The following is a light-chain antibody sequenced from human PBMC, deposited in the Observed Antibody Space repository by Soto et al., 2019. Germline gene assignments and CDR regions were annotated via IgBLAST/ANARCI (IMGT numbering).Light chain of an antibody. CDR2: EVS. CDR3: SSYTTSHTLV. J-gene: IGLJ2*01. V-gene: IGLV2-14*01. Sequence: QSVLTQPASVSESPGQSITISCTGTSSDIGFSTFVSWYQQHPGKAPELIIYEVSDRPSGVSHRFSGSKSGNTASLTISGLQAEDEADYYCSSYTTSHTLVFGGGTKLTVL. CDR1: SSDIGFSTF.